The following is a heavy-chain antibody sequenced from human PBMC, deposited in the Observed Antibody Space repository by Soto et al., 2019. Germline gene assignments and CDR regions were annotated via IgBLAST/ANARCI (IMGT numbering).Heavy chain of an antibody. V-gene: IGHV3-15*01. CDR1: GFIFSNAW. CDR3: TKGWSSKDY. Sequence: EVQLVESGGGLVKPGGSLRLSCAASGFIFSNAWMSWVRQAPGKGLEWVGRIKSKADGGTTNYAAPVKGRFNISRDGSKNTLYLQMNGLNTDYKAVDYCTKGWSSKDYWGQGTLVTVSS. J-gene: IGHJ4*02. CDR2: IKSKADGGTT. D-gene: IGHD3-3*01.